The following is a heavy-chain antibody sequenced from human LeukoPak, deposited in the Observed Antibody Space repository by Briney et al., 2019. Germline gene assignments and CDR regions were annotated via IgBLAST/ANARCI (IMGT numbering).Heavy chain of an antibody. CDR3: ASIPDFWSGYYGMTV. J-gene: IGHJ6*04. V-gene: IGHV3-48*03. D-gene: IGHD3-3*01. Sequence: PGGSLRLSCAASGFTFSSYEMNWVRQAPGKGLEWVSYISSSGSTIYYADSVKGRFTISRDNAKNSLYLQMNSLRAEDTAVYYCASIPDFWSGYYGMTVWGKGTTVTVSS. CDR1: GFTFSSYE. CDR2: ISSSGSTI.